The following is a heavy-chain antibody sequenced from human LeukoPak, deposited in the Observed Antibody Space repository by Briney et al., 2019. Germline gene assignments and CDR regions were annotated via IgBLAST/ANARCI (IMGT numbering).Heavy chain of an antibody. CDR1: GGSISSYY. D-gene: IGHD3-3*01. CDR3: ARTNRDFWSGYYYYYMDV. J-gene: IGHJ6*03. V-gene: IGHV4-59*01. CDR2: IYYSGST. Sequence: SETLSLTCTVSGGSISSYYWSWIRQPPGKGLEWIGYIYYSGSTNYNPSLKSRVTISVDMSKNQFSLKLGSVTAADTAVYYCARTNRDFWSGYYYYYMDVWGKGTTVTVSS.